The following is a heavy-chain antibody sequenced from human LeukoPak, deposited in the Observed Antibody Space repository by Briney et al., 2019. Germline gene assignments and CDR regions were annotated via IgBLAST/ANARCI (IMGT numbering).Heavy chain of an antibody. CDR2: IYYSGST. J-gene: IGHJ4*02. CDR1: GGSISSNSYY. D-gene: IGHD3-22*01. CDR3: ARSSTYYYDRSGYPNMGYHVDY. Sequence: SETLSLTCTLSGGSISSNSYYWDWIRQSPGKGLEWIGSIYYSGSTYYNPSLKSRVTISVDTSEKQFSLTMNSVTAADTAVYFCARSSTYYYDRSGYPNMGYHVDYWGQGILVTVSS. V-gene: IGHV4-39*01.